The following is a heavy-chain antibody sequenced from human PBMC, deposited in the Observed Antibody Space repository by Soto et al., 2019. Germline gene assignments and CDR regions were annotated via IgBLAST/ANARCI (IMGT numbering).Heavy chain of an antibody. J-gene: IGHJ5*02. Sequence: TSETLSLTCTVSGGSISSSNYYWGWIRQPPGKGLEWIGSIYYSGSTYYNPSLKSRVTISVDTSKNQFSLKLSSVTAADTAVYYCARSHLLAYYDFWSGYYSWFDPWGQGTLVTVSS. D-gene: IGHD3-3*01. CDR2: IYYSGST. CDR3: ARSHLLAYYDFWSGYYSWFDP. V-gene: IGHV4-39*01. CDR1: GGSISSSNYY.